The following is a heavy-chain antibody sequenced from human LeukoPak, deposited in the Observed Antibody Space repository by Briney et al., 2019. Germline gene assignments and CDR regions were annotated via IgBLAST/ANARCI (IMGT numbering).Heavy chain of an antibody. V-gene: IGHV4-59*01. D-gene: IGHD3-10*01. CDR1: VGSISSYY. CDR3: GRFGELGLWAFDI. J-gene: IGHJ3*02. CDR2: IYYSGST. Sequence: SETLSLTCTVSVGSISSYYWSWIRQPPGKGLEWIGYIYYSGSTNYNPSLKSRVTISVDTSKNQFSLQLSSVTAADTAVYYCGRFGELGLWAFDIWGQGTMVTVSS.